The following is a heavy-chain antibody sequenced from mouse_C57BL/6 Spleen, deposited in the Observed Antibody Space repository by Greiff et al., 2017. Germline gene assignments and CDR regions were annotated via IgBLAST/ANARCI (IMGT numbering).Heavy chain of an antibody. J-gene: IGHJ4*01. Sequence: QVQLQQPGAELVRPGTSVKLSCKASGYTFTSYWMHWVKQRPGQGLEWIGVIDPSDSYTNYNQKFKGKATLTVDTSSSTAYMQLSSLTSEDSAVYYCAGAMDYWGQGTSVTVSS. CDR1: GYTFTSYW. V-gene: IGHV1-59*01. CDR3: AGAMDY. CDR2: IDPSDSYT.